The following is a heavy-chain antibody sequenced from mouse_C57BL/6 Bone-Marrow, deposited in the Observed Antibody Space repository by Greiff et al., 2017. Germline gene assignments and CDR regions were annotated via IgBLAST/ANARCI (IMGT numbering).Heavy chain of an antibody. CDR3: ARGAPFYYGSSWFAY. V-gene: IGHV5-16*01. J-gene: IGHJ3*01. Sequence: VQLKESEGGLVQPGSSMKLSCTASGFTFSDYYMAWVRQVPEKGLEWVANINYDGSSTYYLDSLKSRFIISRDNAKNILYLQMSSLKSEDTATYYCARGAPFYYGSSWFAYWGQGTLVTVSA. CDR1: GFTFSDYY. D-gene: IGHD1-1*01. CDR2: INYDGSST.